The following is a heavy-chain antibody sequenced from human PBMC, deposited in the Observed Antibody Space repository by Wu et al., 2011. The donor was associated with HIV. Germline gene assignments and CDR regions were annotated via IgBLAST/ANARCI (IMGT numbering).Heavy chain of an antibody. J-gene: IGHJ6*03. D-gene: IGHD6-19*01. CDR3: ARGGGMNIAVPGRYGDYYYYMDV. CDR1: GYTFTGSY. V-gene: IGHV1-2*02. CDR2: INPNSGGT. Sequence: QVQLVQSGAEVKKPGASVKVSCKASGYTFTGSYIHWVRQAPGQGLEWMGWINPNSGGTNFAQKFQGRVTMTRDTSISTACMELSRLRSDDTAVYYCARGGGMNIAVPGRYGDYYYYMDVWGKGTTVTVSS.